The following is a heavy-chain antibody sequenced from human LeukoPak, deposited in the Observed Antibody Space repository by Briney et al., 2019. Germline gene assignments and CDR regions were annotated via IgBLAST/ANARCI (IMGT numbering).Heavy chain of an antibody. D-gene: IGHD1-1*01. Sequence: GSVKVSCKASGYTFTTYYIHWVRQAPGQGPEWMGFIDPSSGNTNYAQKFQGRVTMTRDTSTSTVYMELSSLRSEDTAVYYCARNVGSGFDYWGQGTLVTVSS. J-gene: IGHJ4*02. CDR1: GYTFTTYY. CDR3: ARNVGSGFDY. CDR2: IDPSSGNT. V-gene: IGHV1-46*01.